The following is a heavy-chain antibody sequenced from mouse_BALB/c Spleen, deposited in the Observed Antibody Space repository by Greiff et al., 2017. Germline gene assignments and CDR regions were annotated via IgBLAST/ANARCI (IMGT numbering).Heavy chain of an antibody. V-gene: IGHV5-6-4*01. CDR2: ISSGGSYT. CDR1: GFTFSSYT. CDR3: TRPGRSAWFAY. Sequence: EVQRVESGGGLVKPGGSLKLSCAASGFTFSSYTMSWVRQTPEKRLEWVATISSGGSYTYYPDSVKGRFTISRDNAKNTLYLQMSSLKSEDTAMYYCTRPGRSAWFAYWGQGTLVTVSA. J-gene: IGHJ3*01.